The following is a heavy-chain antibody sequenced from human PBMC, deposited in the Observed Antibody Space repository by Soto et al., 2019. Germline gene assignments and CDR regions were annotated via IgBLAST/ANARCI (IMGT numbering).Heavy chain of an antibody. D-gene: IGHD3-10*01. V-gene: IGHV1-8*01. CDR2: MNPNSGNT. Sequence: WASVKVSCKASGYTFTSYDINWVRQATGQGLEWMGWMNPNSGNTGYAQKFQGRVTMTRNTSISTAYMELSSLRSEDTAVYYCARALTYYYGSGSSPDAFDIWGQGTMVTVSS. CDR3: ARALTYYYGSGSSPDAFDI. CDR1: GYTFTSYD. J-gene: IGHJ3*02.